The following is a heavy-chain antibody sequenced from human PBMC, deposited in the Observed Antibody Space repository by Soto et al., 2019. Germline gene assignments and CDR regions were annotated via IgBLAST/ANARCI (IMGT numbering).Heavy chain of an antibody. CDR2: IIPILGIA. CDR3: ARGKQWEQQSYYYYYMDV. D-gene: IGHD1-26*01. Sequence: SVKVSCKASGGTFSSYTISWVRQAPGQGLEWMGRIIPILGIANYAQKFQGRVTITADKSTSTAYMELSSLRSEDTAVYYCARGKQWEQQSYYYYYMDVWGKGSTVTVSS. J-gene: IGHJ6*03. V-gene: IGHV1-69*02. CDR1: GGTFSSYT.